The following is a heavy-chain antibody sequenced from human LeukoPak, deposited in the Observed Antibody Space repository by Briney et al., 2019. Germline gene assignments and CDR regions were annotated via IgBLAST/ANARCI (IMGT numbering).Heavy chain of an antibody. D-gene: IGHD3-9*01. J-gene: IGHJ4*02. Sequence: SETLSLTCAVYGGSFSGYYWSWIRQPPGKGLEWIGEINHSGSTNYNPSLKGRVTISVDTSRNQFSLKLSSVTAADTAVYYCARGNYYDILTGYRWWGQGTLVTVSS. CDR1: GGSFSGYY. V-gene: IGHV4-34*01. CDR3: ARGNYYDILTGYRW. CDR2: INHSGST.